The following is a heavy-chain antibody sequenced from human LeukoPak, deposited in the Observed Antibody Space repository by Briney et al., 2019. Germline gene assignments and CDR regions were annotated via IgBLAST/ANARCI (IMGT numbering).Heavy chain of an antibody. CDR3: ARVARVTMVRGVWFDP. V-gene: IGHV1-2*02. J-gene: IGHJ5*02. D-gene: IGHD3-10*01. CDR2: INPNSGGT. Sequence: ASVTVSFKASGYTFTGYYMHWVRQAPGQGLEWMGWINPNSGGTNYAQKFQGRVTMTRDTSISTAYMELSRLRSDDTAVYYCARVARVTMVRGVWFDPWGQGTLVTVSS. CDR1: GYTFTGYY.